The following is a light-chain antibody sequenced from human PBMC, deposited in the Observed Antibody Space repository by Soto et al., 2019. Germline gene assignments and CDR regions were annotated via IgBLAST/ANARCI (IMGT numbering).Light chain of an antibody. CDR3: LQYGSLPNT. J-gene: IGKJ3*01. V-gene: IGKV3-20*01. Sequence: EIVVNKSPGTLSLSPGERGTLSCRASQSVTHSFLAWYQQKPGQAPRLLIYDVSSRATGSPDRFSGSGSGTDFTLTISRLEREDFAGYYWLQYGSLPNTFGPGTRVDLK. CDR1: QSVTHSF. CDR2: DVS.